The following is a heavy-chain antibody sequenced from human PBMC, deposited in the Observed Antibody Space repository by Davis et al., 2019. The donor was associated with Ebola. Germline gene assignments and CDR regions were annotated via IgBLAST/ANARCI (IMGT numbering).Heavy chain of an antibody. Sequence: GESLKISCAASGFTFSSYSMNWVRQAPGKGLEWVSSISSSSSYIYYADSVKGRFTISRDNAKNSLYLQMNSLRAEDTALYYCAKDGEAVAGSEVDYWGQGTLVTVSS. D-gene: IGHD6-19*01. V-gene: IGHV3-21*04. J-gene: IGHJ4*02. CDR3: AKDGEAVAGSEVDY. CDR2: ISSSSSYI. CDR1: GFTFSSYS.